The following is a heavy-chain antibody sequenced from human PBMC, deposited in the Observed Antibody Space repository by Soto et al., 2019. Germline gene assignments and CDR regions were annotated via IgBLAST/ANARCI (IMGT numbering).Heavy chain of an antibody. V-gene: IGHV1-3*01. CDR2: INAGSGNT. Sequence: QVQLVQSGAEVKRPGASMKLSCKASGYTFTKYAIHWVRQAPGQGLEWMGWINAGSGNTKYSQKFQGRVTATRDTSASIAYMELSSLRSEDTAVYYCARGEGYCSGGVCYRWFDPWGQGRLVTVYS. CDR3: ARGEGYCSGGVCYRWFDP. D-gene: IGHD2-15*01. J-gene: IGHJ5*02. CDR1: GYTFTKYA.